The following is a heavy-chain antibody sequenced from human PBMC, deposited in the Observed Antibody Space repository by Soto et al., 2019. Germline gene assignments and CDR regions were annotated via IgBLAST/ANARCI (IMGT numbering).Heavy chain of an antibody. CDR2: ISYDGSNK. J-gene: IGHJ4*02. CDR3: ARVAAADQKFDY. CDR1: GFTFSSYA. V-gene: IGHV3-30-3*01. Sequence: GGSLRLSCAASGFTFSSYAMHWVRQAPGKGLEWVAVISYDGSNKYYADSVKGRFTISRDNSKNTLYLQMNSLRAEDTAVYYCARVAAADQKFDYWGQGTLVIVSS. D-gene: IGHD6-13*01.